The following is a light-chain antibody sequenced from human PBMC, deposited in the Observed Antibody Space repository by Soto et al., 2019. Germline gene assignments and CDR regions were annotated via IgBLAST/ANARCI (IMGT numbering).Light chain of an antibody. CDR1: SGHSSYI. J-gene: IGLJ3*02. CDR2: LEGSGSY. Sequence: QSVLTQSSSASASLGSSVKLNCTLSSGHSSYIIAWHQQQPGKAPRYLMKLEGSGSYNKGSGVPDRFSGSSSGADRYLTISNLQFEDEADYYCETWDSNTHTVFGGGTKVTVL. CDR3: ETWDSNTHTV. V-gene: IGLV4-60*02.